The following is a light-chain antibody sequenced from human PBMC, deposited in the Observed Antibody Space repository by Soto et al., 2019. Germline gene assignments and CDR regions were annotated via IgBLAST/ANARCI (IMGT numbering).Light chain of an antibody. J-gene: IGKJ2*01. CDR2: WAS. CDR1: QSVLYTSNNNNY. Sequence: DIVMTQSPDSLAVSLGERATINCKSSQSVLYTSNNNNYLAWFQQKPGQPPNLLIYWASTRESGVPDRFSGSGSGTDFTLTISNLQAEDVAVYYCQQYYTAPYTFGQGTKLEIK. V-gene: IGKV4-1*01. CDR3: QQYYTAPYT.